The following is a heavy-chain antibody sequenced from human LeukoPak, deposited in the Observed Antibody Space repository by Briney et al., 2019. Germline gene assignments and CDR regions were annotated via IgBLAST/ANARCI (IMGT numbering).Heavy chain of an antibody. Sequence: GGSLRLSCAASGFTFSSYAMSWVRQAPGKGLEWVSAISGSGGSTYYADSVKGRFTISRDNSKNTLYLQMNSLRAEDTAVYYCANPRINYLYHFDYWGQGTLVTVSS. J-gene: IGHJ4*02. CDR2: ISGSGGST. CDR1: GFTFSSYA. CDR3: ANPRINYLYHFDY. V-gene: IGHV3-23*01. D-gene: IGHD2/OR15-2a*01.